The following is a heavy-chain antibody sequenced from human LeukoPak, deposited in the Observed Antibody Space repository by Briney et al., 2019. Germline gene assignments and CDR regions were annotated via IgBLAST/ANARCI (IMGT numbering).Heavy chain of an antibody. J-gene: IGHJ3*02. CDR1: GFTFDDYA. V-gene: IGHV3-9*03. CDR3: AKDSSGRRGAFDI. CDR2: ISWNSGSI. D-gene: IGHD6-19*01. Sequence: GGSLRLSCAASGFTFDDYAMHWVRQAPGKGLEWVSGISWNSGSIGYADSVKGRFTISRDNAKNSLYLQMNSLRAEDMALYYCAKDSSGRRGAFDIWGQGTMVTVSS.